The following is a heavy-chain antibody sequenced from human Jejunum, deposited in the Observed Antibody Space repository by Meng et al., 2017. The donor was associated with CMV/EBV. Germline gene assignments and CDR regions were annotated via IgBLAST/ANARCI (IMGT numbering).Heavy chain of an antibody. CDR3: VGAPSYGDSSFDY. Sequence: SGFTFRNYAMHWVRQAPGKGLEWVAVISYDGSKRYYADSVKGRFTISRDNSKNTLCLQMSSLRTEDTAVYYCVGAPSYGDSSFDYWGQGMLVTVSS. V-gene: IGHV3-30-3*01. J-gene: IGHJ4*02. D-gene: IGHD4-17*01. CDR2: ISYDGSKR. CDR1: GFTFRNYA.